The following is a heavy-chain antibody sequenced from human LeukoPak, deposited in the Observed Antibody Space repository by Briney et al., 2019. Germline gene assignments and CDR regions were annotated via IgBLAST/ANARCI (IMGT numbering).Heavy chain of an antibody. D-gene: IGHD3-22*01. Sequence: HTGGSLRLSCAASGFTFGAYTMNWVRQAPGKGLEWVTVISHDGSNKQYADSVKGRFTISRDNSKNTLYLQMNSLRPEDTAVYYCARDSRSGSGYLLGPGVWGQGTMVTVSS. CDR1: GFTFGAYT. J-gene: IGHJ3*01. CDR3: ARDSRSGSGYLLGPGV. V-gene: IGHV3-30*04. CDR2: ISHDGSNK.